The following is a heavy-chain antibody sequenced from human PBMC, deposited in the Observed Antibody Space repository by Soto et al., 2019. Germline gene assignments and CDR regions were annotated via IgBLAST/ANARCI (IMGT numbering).Heavy chain of an antibody. D-gene: IGHD3-16*01. CDR2: IYRGGDT. J-gene: IGHJ5*02. CDR3: ATDIAGWGAAGFDP. CDR1: GFTVSNNY. Sequence: EVQLVESGGGLIQPGGSLRLSCAASGFTVSNNYMNWVRQAPGKGLEWVSVIYRGGDTYYADSVKGRFTISRDSSKNTLYLQMNSRRAEDTAVYDWATDIAGWGAAGFDPWGQGTLVTGSS. V-gene: IGHV3-53*01.